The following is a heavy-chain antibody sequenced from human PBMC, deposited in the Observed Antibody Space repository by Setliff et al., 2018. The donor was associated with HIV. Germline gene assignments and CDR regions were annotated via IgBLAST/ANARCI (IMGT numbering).Heavy chain of an antibody. V-gene: IGHV4-34*01. J-gene: IGHJ6*03. CDR3: ARVSSTYWYSIFRNYYYHMDV. D-gene: IGHD2-8*02. Sequence: SETLSLTCAVYGGSFSGYCWTWIRQPPGKGPEWIGEIQHTGRTNYNPSLSSRVTTSVDTSKNQFSPKLTSVTAADTAVYYCARVSSTYWYSIFRNYYYHMDVWGKGTTVTVSS. CDR2: IQHTGRT. CDR1: GGSFSGYC.